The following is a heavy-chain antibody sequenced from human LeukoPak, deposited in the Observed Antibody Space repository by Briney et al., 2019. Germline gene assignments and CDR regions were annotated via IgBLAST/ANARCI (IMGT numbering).Heavy chain of an antibody. J-gene: IGHJ5*02. D-gene: IGHD4-11*01. CDR1: GFTFSDYE. CDR3: ARMGWAYSTYARDWFDP. Sequence: GGSLRLSCAASGFTFSDYEMSWVRQAPGKGLEWISYISTAGSTKYYAESVKGRFTISRDNAKDSLYLQMNSLRVEDTAVYYCARMGWAYSTYARDWFDPWGQGTLVTVSS. V-gene: IGHV3-48*03. CDR2: ISTAGSTK.